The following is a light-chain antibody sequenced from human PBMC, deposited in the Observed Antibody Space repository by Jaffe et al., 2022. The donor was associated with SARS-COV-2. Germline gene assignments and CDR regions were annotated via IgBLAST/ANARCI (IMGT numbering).Light chain of an antibody. CDR2: GNN. J-gene: IGLJ3*02. V-gene: IGLV1-40*01. Sequence: QSVLTQPPSVSGAPGQRVTISCTGSSSNIGAGYHVHWYQQLPGTAPKLLIYGNNYRPSGVPDRFSGSKSGTSASLAITGLQAEDEADYYCQSYDSSGNWVFGGGTKLTVL. CDR3: QSYDSSGNWV. CDR1: SSNIGAGYH.